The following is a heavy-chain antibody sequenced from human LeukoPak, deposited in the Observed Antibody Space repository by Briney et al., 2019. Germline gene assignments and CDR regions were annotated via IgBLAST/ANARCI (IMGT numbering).Heavy chain of an antibody. CDR3: AKAPPVGATVHIDYFDY. Sequence: GGSLRLSCAASGFTFSSYAMSWVRQAPGKGLEWVSAISGSGDSTYYADSVKGRFTISRDNSKNTLYLQMNSLRAEDTAVYYCAKAPPVGATVHIDYFDYWGQGTLVTVSS. D-gene: IGHD1-26*01. V-gene: IGHV3-23*01. J-gene: IGHJ4*02. CDR2: ISGSGDST. CDR1: GFTFSSYA.